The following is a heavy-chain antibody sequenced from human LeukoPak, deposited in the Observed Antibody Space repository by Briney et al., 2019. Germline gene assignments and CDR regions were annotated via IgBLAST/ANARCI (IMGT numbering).Heavy chain of an antibody. V-gene: IGHV3-64*01. CDR2: ISRNGDNT. D-gene: IGHD3-10*01. CDR3: ARARGHYYYYYMDV. J-gene: IGHJ6*03. Sequence: GGSLRLSCAASGFTFSSYAMHWVRQAQGKGLEYVSAISRNGDNTYYANSVKGRFTISRDNSKNTLYLQMGSLRAEDMAVYYCARARGHYYYYYMDVWGKGTTVTVSS. CDR1: GFTFSSYA.